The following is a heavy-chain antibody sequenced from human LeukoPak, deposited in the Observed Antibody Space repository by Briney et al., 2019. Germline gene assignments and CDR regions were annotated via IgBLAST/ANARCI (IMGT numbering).Heavy chain of an antibody. J-gene: IGHJ4*02. D-gene: IGHD3-10*01. CDR1: AFTFSNYN. CDR3: ARVYQGVSLFDGIDY. CDR2: ISSSTTYI. V-gene: IGHV3-21*01. Sequence: GGSLRLSCAASAFTFSNYNMNWVRQAPGKGLEWVSSISSSTTYIFYADSVKGRFTISRDNAKKSLYLQMNSLRAEDTAVYYCARVYQGVSLFDGIDYWGQGTLVTVSS.